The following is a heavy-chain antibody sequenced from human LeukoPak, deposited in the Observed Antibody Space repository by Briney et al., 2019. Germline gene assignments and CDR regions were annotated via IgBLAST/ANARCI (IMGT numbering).Heavy chain of an antibody. CDR2: ISSSSSTI. CDR1: GFTFSSYS. CDR3: ARDHSLYYYYMDV. V-gene: IGHV3-48*01. J-gene: IGHJ6*03. Sequence: GGSLRLSCAASGFTFSSYSMNWVRRAPWKGLEWVSYISSSSSTIYYADSVKGRFTISRDNAKNSLYLQMNSLRAEDTAVYYCARDHSLYYYYMDVWGKGTTVTVSS. D-gene: IGHD4-11*01.